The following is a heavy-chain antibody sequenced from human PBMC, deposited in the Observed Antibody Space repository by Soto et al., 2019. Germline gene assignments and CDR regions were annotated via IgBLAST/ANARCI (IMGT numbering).Heavy chain of an antibody. V-gene: IGHV3-53*02. CDR3: AREGYAYGLDF. J-gene: IGHJ4*02. Sequence: EVQLVQTGGGLIKPGGSLSLSCAASGLSVSDQYMSWVRQAPGKGLEWVSLTYTGGNSYFADFVKGRFIVSRDISKNTLFLHMNSLAAEASAVYYCAREGYAYGLDFWGQGSLVTVSS. CDR1: GLSVSDQY. D-gene: IGHD3-10*01. CDR2: TYTGGNS.